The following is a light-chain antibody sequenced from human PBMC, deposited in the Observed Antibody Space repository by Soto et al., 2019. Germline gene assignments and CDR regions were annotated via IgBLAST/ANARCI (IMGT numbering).Light chain of an antibody. Sequence: EIVLTQSPGTLSLSPGERATLSCRASQTINKNYFAWYQQKPGQAPRPLMYSASSRATGIPDRFSGSGSGTDFTLTISRLEPEDFAVYYCQQYHGWPLTFGGGTKVDIK. J-gene: IGKJ4*01. V-gene: IGKV3-20*01. CDR1: QTINKNY. CDR2: SAS. CDR3: QQYHGWPLT.